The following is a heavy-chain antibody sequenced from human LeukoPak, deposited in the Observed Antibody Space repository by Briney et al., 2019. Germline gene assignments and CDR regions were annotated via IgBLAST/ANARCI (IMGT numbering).Heavy chain of an antibody. Sequence: GGSLRLSCAASGFTFSNYAMSWVRQAPGRGLEWVSAIVGSGGGTYYADSVKGRFTISRDNPKNTLYLQMNSLRAEDTAVYYCAKWGDYDILTGYYDSDYWGQGTLVTVSS. CDR1: GFTFSNYA. J-gene: IGHJ4*02. V-gene: IGHV3-23*01. CDR3: AKWGDYDILTGYYDSDY. D-gene: IGHD3-9*01. CDR2: IVGSGGGT.